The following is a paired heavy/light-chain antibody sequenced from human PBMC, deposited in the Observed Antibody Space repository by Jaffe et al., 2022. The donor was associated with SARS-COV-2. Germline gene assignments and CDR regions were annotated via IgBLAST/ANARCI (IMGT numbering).Heavy chain of an antibody. V-gene: IGHV4-39*01. CDR3: ANSPGPPGRMPSSGYVQFDY. Sequence: QLQLQESGPGLVKPSETLSLTCTVSGGSISSSSYYWGWIRQPPGKGLEWIGSIYYSGSTYYNPSLKSRVTISVDTSKNQFSLKLSSVTAADTAVYYCANSPGPPGRMPSSGYVQFDYWGQGTLVTVSS. CDR1: GGSISSSSYY. J-gene: IGHJ4*02. CDR2: IYYSGST. D-gene: IGHD3-22*01.
Light chain of an antibody. V-gene: IGKV1-9*01. CDR3: QQLNSY. CDR2: AAS. Sequence: DIQLTQSPSFLSASVGDRVTITCRASQGISSYLAWYQQKPGKAPKLLIYAASTLQSGVPSRFSGSGSGTEFTLTISSLQPEDFATYYCQQLNSYFGPGTKVDIK. CDR1: QGISSY. J-gene: IGKJ3*01.